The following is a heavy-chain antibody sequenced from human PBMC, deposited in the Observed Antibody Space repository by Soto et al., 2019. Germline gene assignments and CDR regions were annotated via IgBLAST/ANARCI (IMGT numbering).Heavy chain of an antibody. CDR2: LSDSGGSI. D-gene: IGHD2-8*01. CDR1: GFTFSSHA. Sequence: GGSLRLSCTASGFTFSSHAMTWVRQAPGKGLEWVSGLSDSGGSIYYADSVKGRFTISRDNSMNTLYLQMKTLRAEDTAVYYCAKDIVLMVYAIRGPHYFDYWGQGT. J-gene: IGHJ4*02. CDR3: AKDIVLMVYAIRGPHYFDY. V-gene: IGHV3-23*01.